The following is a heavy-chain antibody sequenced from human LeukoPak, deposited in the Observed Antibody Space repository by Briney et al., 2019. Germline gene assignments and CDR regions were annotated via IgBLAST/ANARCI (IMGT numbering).Heavy chain of an antibody. CDR1: GFTFSDYG. CDR2: IWYDGSNK. J-gene: IGHJ4*02. V-gene: IGHV3-33*01. D-gene: IGHD4-17*01. Sequence: GKSLRLSCAASGFTFSDYGMHWVRQAPGKGLEWVAIIWYDGSNKYYADSVKGRFTISRDNSKNTLYLQMNSLRAEDTAVYYYAREKDYGDYYFDYWGQGTLVTVSS. CDR3: AREKDYGDYYFDY.